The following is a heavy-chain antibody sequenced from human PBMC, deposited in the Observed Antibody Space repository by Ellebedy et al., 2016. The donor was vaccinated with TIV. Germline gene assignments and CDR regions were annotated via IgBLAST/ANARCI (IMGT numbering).Heavy chain of an antibody. CDR3: ATVSDSSGWYVGVSGY. J-gene: IGHJ4*02. Sequence: GESLKISCAASGFTFSSYAMSWVRQAPGKGLEWVSAISGSGGSTYYADSVKGRFTISRDNSKNTLYLQMNSLRAEDTAVYYCATVSDSSGWYVGVSGYWGQGTLVTVSS. CDR1: GFTFSSYA. V-gene: IGHV3-23*01. D-gene: IGHD6-19*01. CDR2: ISGSGGST.